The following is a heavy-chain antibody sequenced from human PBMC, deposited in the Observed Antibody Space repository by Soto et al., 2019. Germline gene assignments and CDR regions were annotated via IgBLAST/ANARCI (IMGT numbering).Heavy chain of an antibody. CDR1: GFTFSSYA. D-gene: IGHD6-19*01. CDR3: ARGNSGWHTTSYFDY. CDR2: ISSDGGTT. V-gene: IGHV3-64*01. Sequence: ESGGGLVQPGGSLRLSCAASGFTFSSYAMYWVRQAPGKGLEYVSAISSDGGTTYSANSVKGRFTISRDNSKNTLYLQMGSLRAEDMAVYYCARGNSGWHTTSYFDYWGQGTLVTVSS. J-gene: IGHJ4*02.